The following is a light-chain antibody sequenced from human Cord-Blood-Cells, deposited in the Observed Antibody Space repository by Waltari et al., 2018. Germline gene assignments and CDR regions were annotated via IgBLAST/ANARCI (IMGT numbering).Light chain of an antibody. V-gene: IGKV1-39*01. Sequence: DIQMTQSPSSLAASVGDRVKITCRASQSISSYLNGYQQKPGKAPKLLIYAASSLQSGVPSRFSGSGSGTDFTLTISSLQPEDFATDYCQQSYSTPRTFGQGTKVEIK. CDR1: QSISSY. CDR3: QQSYSTPRT. CDR2: AAS. J-gene: IGKJ1*01.